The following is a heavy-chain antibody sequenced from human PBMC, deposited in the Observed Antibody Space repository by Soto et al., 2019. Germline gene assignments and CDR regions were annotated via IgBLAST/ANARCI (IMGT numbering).Heavy chain of an antibody. V-gene: IGHV3-11*05. CDR3: AKAPWDYYDSSGYLMEANWFDP. CDR2: ISSSSSYT. Sequence: GGSLRLSCAASGFTFSDYYMSWIRQAPGKGLEWVSYISSSSSYTNYADSVKGRFTISRDNSKNTLYLQMNSLRAEDTAVYYCAKAPWDYYDSSGYLMEANWFDPWGQGTLVTVSS. CDR1: GFTFSDYY. D-gene: IGHD3-22*01. J-gene: IGHJ5*02.